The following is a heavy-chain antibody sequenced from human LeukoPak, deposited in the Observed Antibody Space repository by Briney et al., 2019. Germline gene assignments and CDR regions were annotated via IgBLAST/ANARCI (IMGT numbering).Heavy chain of an antibody. CDR2: INHSGST. Sequence: SETLSLTCAVYGGSFSGYYWSWIRQPPGKGLEGIGEINHSGSTNYNPSLKSRVTISVDTSKNQFSLKLSSVTAADTAVYYCARGGYDFWYYYYYMDVWGKGTTVTVSS. D-gene: IGHD5-12*01. CDR1: GGSFSGYY. V-gene: IGHV4-34*01. J-gene: IGHJ6*03. CDR3: ARGGYDFWYYYYYMDV.